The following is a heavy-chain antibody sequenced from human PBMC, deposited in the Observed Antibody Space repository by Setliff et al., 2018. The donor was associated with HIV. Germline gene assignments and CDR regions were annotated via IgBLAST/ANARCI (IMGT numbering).Heavy chain of an antibody. V-gene: IGHV4-39*01. CDR3: ARVGYSSSIGRDY. J-gene: IGHJ4*02. CDR2: IYYSGST. Sequence: SETLSLTCTGSGGSISSSGSHWGWIRQPPGKGLEWIGTIYYSGSTYYNPSLKSRVTISVDTSKNQFSLKLSSVPAADTAVYYCARVGYSSSIGRDYWGQGTLVTGAS. D-gene: IGHD6-6*01. CDR1: GGSISSSGSH.